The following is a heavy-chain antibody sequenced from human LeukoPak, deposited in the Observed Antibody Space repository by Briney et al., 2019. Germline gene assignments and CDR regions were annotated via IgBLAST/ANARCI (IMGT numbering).Heavy chain of an antibody. CDR2: IYYSGST. V-gene: IGHV4-59*01. CDR3: AREVRYYYGSGSYDRWFDP. Sequence: SETLSLTCTVSGGSISSYYWSWIRQPPGKGLEWIGYIYYSGSTSYNPSLKSRVTISVDTSKNQFSLKLSSVTAADTAVYYCAREVRYYYGSGSYDRWFDPWGQGTLVTVSS. J-gene: IGHJ5*02. D-gene: IGHD3-10*01. CDR1: GGSISSYY.